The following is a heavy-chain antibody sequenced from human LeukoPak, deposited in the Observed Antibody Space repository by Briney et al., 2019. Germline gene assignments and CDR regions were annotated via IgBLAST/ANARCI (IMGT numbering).Heavy chain of an antibody. Sequence: GGSLRLSCAASGFTFSGYWMSWVRQTPEKGLEWVANIKQDGYEKYYVGSVKGRFTISRDNAKNSLYLQMNSLRADDTAIYYCARDKIVGPTTLDYWGQGTLVTVSS. CDR3: ARDKIVGPTTLDY. J-gene: IGHJ4*02. V-gene: IGHV3-7*01. D-gene: IGHD1-26*01. CDR2: IKQDGYEK. CDR1: GFTFSGYW.